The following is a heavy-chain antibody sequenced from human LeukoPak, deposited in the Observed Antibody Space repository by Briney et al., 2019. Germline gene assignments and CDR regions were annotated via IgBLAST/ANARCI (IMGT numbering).Heavy chain of an antibody. CDR3: AKDGYYYDSSGSDY. CDR1: GFTFSSYA. CDR2: ISGSGGST. Sequence: GGSLRLSCAASGFTFSSYAMSWVRQAPGKGLEWVSAISGSGGSTYYADSVKGRFTISRDNSMNTLYLQMNSLRAEDTAVYYCAKDGYYYDSSGSDYWGQGTLVTVSS. V-gene: IGHV3-23*01. J-gene: IGHJ4*02. D-gene: IGHD3-22*01.